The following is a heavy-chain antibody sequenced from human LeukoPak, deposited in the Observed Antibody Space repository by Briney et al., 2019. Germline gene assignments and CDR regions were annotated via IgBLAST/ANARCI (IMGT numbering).Heavy chain of an antibody. D-gene: IGHD6-13*01. Sequence: SETLSLTCAVYGGSFSGYYWSWIRQPPGKGLEWIGEINHSGSTNYNPSLKSRVTISVDTSKNQFSLKLSSVTAADTAVYYCARGVRSSIAAAGTIDYYFDYWGQGTLVTVSS. CDR2: INHSGST. CDR3: ARGVRSSIAAAGTIDYYFDY. J-gene: IGHJ4*02. V-gene: IGHV4-34*01. CDR1: GGSFSGYY.